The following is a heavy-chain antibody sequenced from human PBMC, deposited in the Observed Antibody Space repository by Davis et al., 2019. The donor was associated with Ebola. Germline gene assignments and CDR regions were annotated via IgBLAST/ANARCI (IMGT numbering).Heavy chain of an antibody. D-gene: IGHD6-19*01. Sequence: SETLSLTCTVSGGSISSYYWSWIRQPPGKGLEWIGEINHSGSTNYNLSLKSRVTISVDKSKNQFSLKLSSVPAADTAVYYCARGPAGRFDYWGQGTLVTVSS. CDR3: ARGPAGRFDY. J-gene: IGHJ4*02. CDR1: GGSISSYY. CDR2: INHSGST. V-gene: IGHV4-34*01.